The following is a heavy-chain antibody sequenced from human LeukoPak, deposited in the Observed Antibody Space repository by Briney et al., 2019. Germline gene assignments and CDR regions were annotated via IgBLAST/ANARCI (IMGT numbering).Heavy chain of an antibody. CDR3: ARVPNNSGSPYYYYYYMDV. D-gene: IGHD1-26*01. J-gene: IGHJ6*03. V-gene: IGHV1-69*06. Sequence: SVKVSCKASGGTFSSYAISWVRQAPGQGLEWMGGIIPIFGTANYAQKFQGRVTITADKSTSTAYMELSSLRSEDTAVHYCARVPNNSGSPYYYYYYMDVWGKGTTVTVSS. CDR1: GGTFSSYA. CDR2: IIPIFGTA.